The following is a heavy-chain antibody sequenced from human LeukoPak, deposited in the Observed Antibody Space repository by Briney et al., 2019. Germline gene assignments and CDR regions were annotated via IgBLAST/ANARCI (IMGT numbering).Heavy chain of an antibody. CDR3: ARHGYIQFWLY. CDR1: GASISRGTYY. D-gene: IGHD5-18*01. CDR2: IYSSGTT. Sequence: SETLSLTCTVSGASISRGTYYWGWIRQSPEKGLEWIGSIYSSGTTHYNSSLKSRIIISVDTSKNQVSLNLTSVTFADTAVYYCARHGYIQFWLYWGQGTQVIVSS. J-gene: IGHJ4*02. V-gene: IGHV4-39*01.